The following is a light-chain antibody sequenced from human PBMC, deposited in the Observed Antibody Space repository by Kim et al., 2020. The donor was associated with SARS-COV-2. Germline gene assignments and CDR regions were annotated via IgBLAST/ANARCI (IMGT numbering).Light chain of an antibody. V-gene: IGKV3-20*01. J-gene: IGKJ2*01. CDR1: EGVATH. Sequence: SLSPGESAALYCWASEGVATHLAWYQQKPGQAPSLVVSGASVRAPGIPDRFRGSGSGTGFSLTITRVEPEDFAVYFCQHYASSQYTFGPGTKLEIK. CDR3: QHYASSQYT. CDR2: GAS.